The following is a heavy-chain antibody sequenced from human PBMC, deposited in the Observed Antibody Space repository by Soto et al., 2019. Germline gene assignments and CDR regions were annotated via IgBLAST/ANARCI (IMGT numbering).Heavy chain of an antibody. CDR3: ARSGSGLFYFDY. D-gene: IGHD6-19*01. Sequence: QLQLQESGPGLVKPSETLSLTCTVSGGSILDYYWSWIRQSPGKGLEWIGSIYSSGNTYYNPSLESRVTISVDTSKNQASLKLRSVTAADTAVYYCARSGSGLFYFDYWGQGTRVTAAS. CDR1: GGSILDYY. J-gene: IGHJ4*02. CDR2: IYSSGNT. V-gene: IGHV4-39*01.